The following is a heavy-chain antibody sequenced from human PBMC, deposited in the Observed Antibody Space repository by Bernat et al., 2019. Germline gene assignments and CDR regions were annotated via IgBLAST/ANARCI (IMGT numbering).Heavy chain of an antibody. J-gene: IGHJ4*02. V-gene: IGHV4-30-2*03. Sequence: QLQLQESGSGLVKPSQTLSLTCAVSGGSISSGGYSWSWIRQPPGKGLEWIGYIYYSGSTYYNPSLKSRVTISVDTSKNQFSLKLSSVTAADTAVYYCARLRYSNSAFDYWGQGTLVTVSS. D-gene: IGHD4-11*01. CDR1: GGSISSGGYS. CDR2: IYYSGST. CDR3: ARLRYSNSAFDY.